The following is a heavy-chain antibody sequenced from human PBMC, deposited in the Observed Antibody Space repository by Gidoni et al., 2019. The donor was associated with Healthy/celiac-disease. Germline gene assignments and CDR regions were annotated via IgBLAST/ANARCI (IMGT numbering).Heavy chain of an antibody. V-gene: IGHV4-4*02. Sequence: QVQLQESGPGLVKPSGTLSLTCAVPGGSISSSNWWSWVRQPPGKGLEWIVEIYHSGSPNYNPSLKSRVTISVDKSKNQFSLKLSSVTAADAAVYYCARVGYYDSSGLYYYYYYMDVWGKGTTVTVSS. D-gene: IGHD3-22*01. J-gene: IGHJ6*03. CDR1: GGSISSSNW. CDR2: IYHSGSP. CDR3: ARVGYYDSSGLYYYYYYMDV.